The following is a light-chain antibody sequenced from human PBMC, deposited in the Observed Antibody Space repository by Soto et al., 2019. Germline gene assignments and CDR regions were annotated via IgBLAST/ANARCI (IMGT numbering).Light chain of an antibody. CDR3: CSYAGSTIHVV. J-gene: IGLJ2*01. Sequence: QSVLTQPPSASGSPGQSVTISCTGTSSDVGAYNHVSWYQHHPGNAPKLIISEVNKRPSGVPDRFSGSKSGNTASLTVSGLQAEDEADYHCCSYAGSTIHVVFGGGTKLTVL. V-gene: IGLV2-8*01. CDR2: EVN. CDR1: SSDVGAYNH.